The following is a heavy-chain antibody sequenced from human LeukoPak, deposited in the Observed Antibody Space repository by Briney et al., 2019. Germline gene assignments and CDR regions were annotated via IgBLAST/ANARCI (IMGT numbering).Heavy chain of an antibody. J-gene: IGHJ6*03. CDR1: DGSMSPYY. V-gene: IGHV4-59*01. CDR2: IFHNGNT. Sequence: KPSETLFLTCTVSDGSMSPYYWSWIRQSPGKGLEWIAYIFHNGNTKYNPSLWSRVTISIDTSRNQVFLNLNSVTVADTAVYYCARGGYYYLDVWGKGTTVTVSS. CDR3: ARGGYYYLDV.